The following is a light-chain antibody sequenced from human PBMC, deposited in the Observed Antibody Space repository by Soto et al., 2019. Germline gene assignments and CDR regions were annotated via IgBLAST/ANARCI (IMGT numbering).Light chain of an antibody. V-gene: IGLV1-40*01. CDR2: DNS. J-gene: IGLJ2*01. CDR1: SSNIGAGYD. Sequence: QSVLTQPPSVSGAPGQRVTISCTGSSSNIGAGYDVHWYQQLPGTAPKLLIYDNSHRPSGVPDRFSGSKSGTSASLAITGLQAEDEADYYCQSYDSSFRRVFGGGTKLTVL. CDR3: QSYDSSFRRV.